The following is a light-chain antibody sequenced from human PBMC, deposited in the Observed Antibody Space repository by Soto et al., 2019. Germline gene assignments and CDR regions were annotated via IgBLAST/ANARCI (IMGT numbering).Light chain of an antibody. V-gene: IGLV1-51*02. J-gene: IGLJ1*01. CDR1: SSDVVGYNY. Sequence: QSVLTQPASVSGSPGQSITISCTGTSSDVVGYNYVSWYQQHPGTAPKLIIFANNKRPSGISDRFSGSKSGTSATLGITGLQTGDEADYYCGTWDRSLSTYVFGTGTKVTVL. CDR2: ANN. CDR3: GTWDRSLSTYV.